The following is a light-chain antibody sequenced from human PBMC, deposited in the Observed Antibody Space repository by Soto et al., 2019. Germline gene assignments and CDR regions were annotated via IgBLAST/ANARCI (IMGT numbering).Light chain of an antibody. Sequence: QSALTQPASGSGSPGQSITISCTGTSSDVGGYNYVSWYQQHPGKAPKLMIYDVSNRPSGVSNRFSGSKSGNTASLTISGLQAEDEADYYCSSYTSSSTPPWVFGGGTKLTVL. CDR2: DVS. J-gene: IGLJ3*02. V-gene: IGLV2-14*01. CDR3: SSYTSSSTPPWV. CDR1: SSDVGGYNY.